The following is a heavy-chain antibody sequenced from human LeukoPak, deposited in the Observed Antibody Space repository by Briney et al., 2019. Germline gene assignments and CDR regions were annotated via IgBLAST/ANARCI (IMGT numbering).Heavy chain of an antibody. D-gene: IGHD3-22*01. J-gene: IGHJ4*02. Sequence: ASVKVSCKASGCTFTTYAMHWVRQAPGQRLEWMGWINAGNGNTKYSQKFQGRVTITRDTSASTAYMELSSLTSEDTAVYYCARLAYDSSGYYDYWGQGTLVTVSS. CDR3: ARLAYDSSGYYDY. CDR2: INAGNGNT. CDR1: GCTFTTYA. V-gene: IGHV1-3*01.